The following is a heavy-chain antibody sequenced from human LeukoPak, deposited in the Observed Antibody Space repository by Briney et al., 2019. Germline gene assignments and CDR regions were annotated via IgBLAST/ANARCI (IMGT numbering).Heavy chain of an antibody. J-gene: IGHJ3*02. CDR2: MNPNSGNT. D-gene: IGHD2/OR15-2a*01. CDR3: ARGQDYFDAFDI. CDR1: GYTITSYD. Sequence: ASVKVSCKASGYTITSYDINWVRQATGQGLEWMGWMNPNSGNTGYAQKFQGRVTMTRNTSISTAYMELSSLRSEDTAVYYCARGQDYFDAFDIWGQGTMVTVSS. V-gene: IGHV1-8*01.